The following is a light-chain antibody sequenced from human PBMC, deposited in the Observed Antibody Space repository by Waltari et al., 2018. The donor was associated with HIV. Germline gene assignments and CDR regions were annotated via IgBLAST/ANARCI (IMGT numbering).Light chain of an antibody. Sequence: QSVLPQPPSASGPPGPRVPIPCPGGRAHIGAHGVHWYQQLPGTAPKLLIYTKNQRPSGVSDRFSGSKSGTSASLAISGLQSEDEADYYCAAWDDSLNGVVFGGGTKLTVL. V-gene: IGLV1-44*01. CDR1: RAHIGAHG. CDR3: AAWDDSLNGVV. CDR2: TKN. J-gene: IGLJ2*01.